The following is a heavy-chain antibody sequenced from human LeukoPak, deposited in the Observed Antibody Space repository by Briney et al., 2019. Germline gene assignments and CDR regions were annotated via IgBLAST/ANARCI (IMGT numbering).Heavy chain of an antibody. CDR3: ARGSARRTYGGNYLSY. CDR2: IYSGGST. CDR1: GFTVSSNY. V-gene: IGHV3-53*04. J-gene: IGHJ4*02. D-gene: IGHD4-23*01. Sequence: GGSLRLSCAASGFTVSSNYMSWVRQAPGKGLEWVSVIYSGGSTYYADSVKGRFTISRHNSKNTLYLQMNSLRAEDTAVYYCARGSARRTYGGNYLSYWGQGTLVTVSS.